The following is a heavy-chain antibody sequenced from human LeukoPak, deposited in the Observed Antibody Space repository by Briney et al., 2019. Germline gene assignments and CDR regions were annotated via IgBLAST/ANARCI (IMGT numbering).Heavy chain of an antibody. CDR2: IYTSGST. D-gene: IGHD5-12*01. CDR1: GGSISSYY. J-gene: IGHJ5*02. V-gene: IGHV4-4*09. Sequence: SETLSLTCTVSGGSISSYYWSWIRQPPGKGLEWIGYIYTSGSTNYNPSLKSRVTISVDTSKNQFSLKLSSVTAADTAVYYCARHSGSGYDLTRFDPWGQGTLVTVSS. CDR3: ARHSGSGYDLTRFDP.